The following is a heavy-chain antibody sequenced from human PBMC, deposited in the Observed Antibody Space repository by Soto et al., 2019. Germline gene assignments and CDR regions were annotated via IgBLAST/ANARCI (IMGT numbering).Heavy chain of an antibody. CDR1: GGSISSSSYY. D-gene: IGHD6-13*01. CDR3: ARCQLVSYLGNYMDV. Sequence: SETLSLTCTVSGGSISSSSYYWGWLRQPPGKGLEWIGSIYYSGSTYYNPSLKSQVTISVDTYKNQFSLKLSSVTAADTAGYYCARCQLVSYLGNYMDVWGKGTTVTVSS. V-gene: IGHV4-39*01. J-gene: IGHJ6*03. CDR2: IYYSGST.